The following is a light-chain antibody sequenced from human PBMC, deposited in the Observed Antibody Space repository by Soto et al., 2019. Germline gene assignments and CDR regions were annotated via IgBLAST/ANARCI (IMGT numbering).Light chain of an antibody. CDR1: QSVSSN. J-gene: IGKJ5*01. Sequence: EIVSTPSPATLSVSPGASATLSGRASQSVSSNLAWYQQKPGQAPRLLLYGAYTRATGIPARFSGSGSGTELTLTISSLQSEDLAVYYCQQYNNWPQITFGQGTRLEIK. CDR2: GAY. V-gene: IGKV3D-15*01. CDR3: QQYNNWPQIT.